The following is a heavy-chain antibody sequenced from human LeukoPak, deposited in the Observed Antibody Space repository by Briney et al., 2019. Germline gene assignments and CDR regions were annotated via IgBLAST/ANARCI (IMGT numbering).Heavy chain of an antibody. Sequence: SVKVSCKASGYTFTSYAISWVRQAPGQGLEWMGGIIPIFGTANYAQKFQGRVTITADESTSTAYMELSSLRSEDTAVYYCASGVVVPAATYYYYYYMDVWGKGTTVTISS. CDR1: GYTFTSYA. V-gene: IGHV1-69*13. D-gene: IGHD2-2*01. CDR3: ASGVVVPAATYYYYYYMDV. CDR2: IIPIFGTA. J-gene: IGHJ6*03.